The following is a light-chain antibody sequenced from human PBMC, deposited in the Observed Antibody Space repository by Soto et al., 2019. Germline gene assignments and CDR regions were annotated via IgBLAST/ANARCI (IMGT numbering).Light chain of an antibody. CDR2: EVN. CDR3: SSYAGSGKLV. V-gene: IGLV2-8*01. J-gene: IGLJ2*01. CDR1: SSDVGGYND. Sequence: QSVLTQPPSAYGSPGQSVTISCTGTSSDVGGYNDVSGYQQHPGKAPKLMIYEVNKRPSGVPDRISGSKSGNTASLTVSGFQAEDEAEYYCSSYAGSGKLVFGGGTKVTVL.